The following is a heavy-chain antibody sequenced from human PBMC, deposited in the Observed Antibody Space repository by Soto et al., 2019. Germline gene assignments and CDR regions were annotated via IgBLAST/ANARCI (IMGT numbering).Heavy chain of an antibody. CDR1: GFTFSNYA. Sequence: GGSLRLSCAASGFTFSNYAMSGVRQAPGKGLEWVSAISGGGDRTYYADSVKGRFTISRDNSRNTLYPQMTSLRADDTALYYRAKDPSYDFWSGDWFDPWGQGTLATVSS. J-gene: IGHJ5*02. CDR3: AKDPSYDFWSGDWFDP. CDR2: ISGGGDRT. V-gene: IGHV3-23*01. D-gene: IGHD3-3*01.